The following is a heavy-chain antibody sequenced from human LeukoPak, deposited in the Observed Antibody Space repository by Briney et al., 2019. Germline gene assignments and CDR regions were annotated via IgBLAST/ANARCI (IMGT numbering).Heavy chain of an antibody. CDR3: AKPHDFWSGYYGDY. CDR1: GFTFSSYA. Sequence: GGSLRLSCAASGFTFSSYAMSWVRQAPGKGLEWVSAISGSGGSTYYADSVKGRFTISRDNSKNTLYLQMNSLRAEDTAVYYCAKPHDFWSGYYGDYWGQGTLVTVSS. J-gene: IGHJ4*02. CDR2: ISGSGGST. V-gene: IGHV3-23*01. D-gene: IGHD3-3*01.